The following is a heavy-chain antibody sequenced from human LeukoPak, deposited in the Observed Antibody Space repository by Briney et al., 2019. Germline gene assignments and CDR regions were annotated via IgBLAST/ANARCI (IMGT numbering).Heavy chain of an antibody. CDR3: ARGYGALSG. D-gene: IGHD4-17*01. CDR1: GFTFSDYA. J-gene: IGHJ4*02. CDR2: ISGRGDYT. Sequence: GGSLRLSCAAFGFTFSDYAMNWVRQAPGRGLEWVSTISGRGDYTYYADSVKGQFTISRDNSNSTMYLQINSLRAEDTAVYFCARGYGALSGWGQGTLVTVSS. V-gene: IGHV3-23*01.